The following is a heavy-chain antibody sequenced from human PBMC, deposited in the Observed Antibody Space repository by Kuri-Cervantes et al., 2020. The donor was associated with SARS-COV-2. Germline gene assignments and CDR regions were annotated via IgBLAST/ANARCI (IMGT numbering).Heavy chain of an antibody. Sequence: GGSLRLSCAASGFTFSSYGMHWVRQAPGKGLEGVAVIWYDGSNKYYADSVKGRFTISRDNSKNTLYLQMNSLRAEDTAVYYCARDYMVVVAATPYYYGMDVWGQGTTVTVSS. CDR1: GFTFSSYG. J-gene: IGHJ6*02. V-gene: IGHV3-33*08. CDR3: ARDYMVVVAATPYYYGMDV. CDR2: IWYDGSNK. D-gene: IGHD2-15*01.